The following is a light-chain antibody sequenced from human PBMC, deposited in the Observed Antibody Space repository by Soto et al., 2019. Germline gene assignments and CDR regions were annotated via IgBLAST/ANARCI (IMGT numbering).Light chain of an antibody. Sequence: QYALTQSASVSGSPGRSITISCTGTSSDVGGYNYVSWYQQRPGEAPKLMISEVSNRPSGVSNRFSGSKSGNTASLTISGLQAEDEGDYYCSSYTSSATLVFGGGTKLTVL. CDR3: SSYTSSATLV. CDR2: EVS. V-gene: IGLV2-14*01. CDR1: SSDVGGYNY. J-gene: IGLJ3*02.